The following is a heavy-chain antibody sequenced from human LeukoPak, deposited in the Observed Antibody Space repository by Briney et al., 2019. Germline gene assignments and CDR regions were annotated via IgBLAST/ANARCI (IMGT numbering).Heavy chain of an antibody. CDR1: GYTFTSYG. J-gene: IGHJ4*02. CDR2: ISAYNGNT. D-gene: IGHD3-3*01. V-gene: IGHV1-18*01. CDR3: ARVPYDFWSGLLHYFDY. Sequence: ASVKVSCKASGYTFTSYGIGWVRQAPGQGLEWMGWISAYNGNTNYAQKLQGRVTMTTDTSTSTAYMELRSLRSDDTAVYYRARVPYDFWSGLLHYFDYWGQGTLVTVSS.